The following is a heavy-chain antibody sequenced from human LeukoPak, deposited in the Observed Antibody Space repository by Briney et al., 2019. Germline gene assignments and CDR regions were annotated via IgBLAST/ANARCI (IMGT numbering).Heavy chain of an antibody. D-gene: IGHD2-8*02. CDR3: ARGSGRRYFDY. J-gene: IGHJ4*02. CDR2: INHSGST. V-gene: IGHV4-34*01. CDR1: GGSFSGYY. Sequence: SETLSLTCAVYGGSFSGYYWNWLRQPPGKGLEWIGEINHSGSTNYKSSLKSRVTISVDTSKNQFSMKLYSVTAADTAVYFCARGSGRRYFDYWGQGTLLTVSS.